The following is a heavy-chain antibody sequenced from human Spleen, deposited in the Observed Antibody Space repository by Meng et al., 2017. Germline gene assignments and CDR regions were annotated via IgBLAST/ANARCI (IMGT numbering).Heavy chain of an antibody. D-gene: IGHD2-21*02. J-gene: IGHJ4*02. CDR3: AREGPVVVTPIAPGGFDS. Sequence: QVQLVQSGSELKKPGASVQVSCKASGYTFTSYAMNWVRQAPGQGLEWMGWINTNTGNPTYAQGFTGRFVFSLDTSVSTASLQISSLKAEDTAVYYCAREGPVVVTPIAPGGFDSWGQGTLVTVSS. CDR2: INTNTGNP. V-gene: IGHV7-4-1*02. CDR1: GYTFTSYA.